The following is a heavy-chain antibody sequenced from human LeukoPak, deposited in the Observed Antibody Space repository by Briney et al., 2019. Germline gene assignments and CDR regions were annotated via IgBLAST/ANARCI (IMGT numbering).Heavy chain of an antibody. D-gene: IGHD2-2*01. J-gene: IGHJ6*02. CDR1: GFTFSSYA. CDR2: ISYDGSNK. Sequence: GGSLRLSCAASGFTFSSYAMHWVRQAPGKGLEWAAVISYDGSNKYYADSVKGRFTISRDNSKNTLYLQMNSLRAEDTAVYYCARDRGVVVPAAIYYYYGMDVWGQGTTVTVSS. V-gene: IGHV3-30-3*01. CDR3: ARDRGVVVPAAIYYYYGMDV.